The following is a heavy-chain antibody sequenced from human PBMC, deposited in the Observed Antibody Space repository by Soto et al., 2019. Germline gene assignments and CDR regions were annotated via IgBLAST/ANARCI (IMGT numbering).Heavy chain of an antibody. Sequence: EVQLVESGGAVVQPGGSLRLSCVVSGFTFDEYSMYWVRQPPGKGLEWISLLTWDGGTTYYADSVKGRFTISRDSGKGSLFLQMDSLRTEDTALYYCAEVKRKDAITAAVDFVSWGQGDLVTVSS. D-gene: IGHD3-10*01. V-gene: IGHV3-43*01. J-gene: IGHJ4*02. CDR3: AEVKRKDAITAAVDFVS. CDR2: LTWDGGTT. CDR1: GFTFDEYS.